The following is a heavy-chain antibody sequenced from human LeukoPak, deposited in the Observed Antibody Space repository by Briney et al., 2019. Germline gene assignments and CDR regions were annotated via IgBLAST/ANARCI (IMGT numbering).Heavy chain of an antibody. Sequence: GGSLRLSCAASGFTFSSYAMHWVRQAPGKGLEWVAVISYDGSNKYYADSVKGQFTISRDNSKNTLYLQMNSLRAEDTAVYYCARAGAGRLGMDVWGQGTTVTVSS. CDR3: ARAGAGRLGMDV. J-gene: IGHJ6*02. V-gene: IGHV3-30*04. D-gene: IGHD3-10*01. CDR2: ISYDGSNK. CDR1: GFTFSSYA.